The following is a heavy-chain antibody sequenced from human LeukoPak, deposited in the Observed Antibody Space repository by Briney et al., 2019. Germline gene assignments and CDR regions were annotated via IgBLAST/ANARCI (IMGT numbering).Heavy chain of an antibody. CDR2: IYYSGST. Sequence: SETLSLTCTVSGGSISSYYWSWIRQPPGKGLEWIGYIYYSGSTNYNPSLKSRVTISVDTSKNQFSLKLSSVTAADTAVYYCARGSGYGFEIDYWGQGTLVTVSS. CDR3: ARGSGYGFEIDY. J-gene: IGHJ4*02. V-gene: IGHV4-59*01. D-gene: IGHD5-12*01. CDR1: GGSISSYY.